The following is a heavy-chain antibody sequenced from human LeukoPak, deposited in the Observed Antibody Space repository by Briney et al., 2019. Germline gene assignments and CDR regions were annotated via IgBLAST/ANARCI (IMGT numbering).Heavy chain of an antibody. CDR2: ISGSGLST. CDR3: ATYEYTARLDH. J-gene: IGHJ4*02. CDR1: GFTFTDYA. V-gene: IGHV3-23*01. Sequence: GGSLRLSCADSGFTFTDYAMSWVRQAPGKGLEWVSAISGSGLSTYYADSVKGRFTISRDNSKNTLFLQMNSLRAEDTAVYYCATYEYTARLDHWGQGTQVTVSS. D-gene: IGHD3-16*01.